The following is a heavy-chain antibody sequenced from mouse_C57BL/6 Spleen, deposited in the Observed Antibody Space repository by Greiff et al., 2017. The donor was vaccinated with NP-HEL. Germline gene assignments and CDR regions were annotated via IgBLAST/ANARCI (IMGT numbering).Heavy chain of an antibody. V-gene: IGHV1-52*01. J-gene: IGHJ3*01. Sequence: VQLQQPGAELVRPGSSVKLSCKASGYTFTSYWMHWVKQRPIQGLEWIGNIDPSDSETHYNQKFKDKATLTVDKSSSTAYMQLSSLTSEDSAVYYCARSYDGYPWFAYWGQGALVTVSA. D-gene: IGHD2-3*01. CDR3: ARSYDGYPWFAY. CDR1: GYTFTSYW. CDR2: IDPSDSET.